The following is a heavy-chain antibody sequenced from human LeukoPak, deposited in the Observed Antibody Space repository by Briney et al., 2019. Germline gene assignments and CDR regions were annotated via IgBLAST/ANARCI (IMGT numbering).Heavy chain of an antibody. CDR2: ISWNSGSI. V-gene: IGHV3-9*01. CDR1: GFTFDDYA. D-gene: IGHD6-19*01. CDR3: AKAGTLAVAGKGAFDI. J-gene: IGHJ3*02. Sequence: GGSLRLSCAASGFTFDDYAMHWVRQAPGKGLEWVSGISWNSGSIGYADSVKGRFTISRDNAKNSLYLQMNSLRAEDTALYYCAKAGTLAVAGKGAFDIWGQGTMVTVSS.